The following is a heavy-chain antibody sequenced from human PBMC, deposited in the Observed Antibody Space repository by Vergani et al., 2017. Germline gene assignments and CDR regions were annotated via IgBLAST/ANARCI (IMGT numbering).Heavy chain of an antibody. Sequence: EVQLVESGGGLVKPGGSMRLSCAASGFTFSSYSMNWVRQAPGKGLEWVSSISSSSSYIYYADSVKGRFTISRDNAKNSLYLQMNSLRAEDTAVYYCARSYYYDSSGSPGRVYWGQGTLVTVSS. CDR1: GFTFSSYS. CDR3: ARSYYYDSSGSPGRVY. J-gene: IGHJ4*02. CDR2: ISSSSSYI. D-gene: IGHD3-22*01. V-gene: IGHV3-21*01.